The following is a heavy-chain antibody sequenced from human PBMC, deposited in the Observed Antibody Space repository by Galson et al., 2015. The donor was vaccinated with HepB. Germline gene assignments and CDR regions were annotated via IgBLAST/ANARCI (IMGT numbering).Heavy chain of an antibody. V-gene: IGHV3-7*01. CDR2: IKSDGSET. J-gene: IGHJ4*02. D-gene: IGHD6-13*01. CDR3: ARYRVAAGRHFDS. Sequence: SLSLSCAASGFTFSTFSMTWVRQAPGKGLEWVADIKSDGSETYYVDAVKGRFTISRDNAKNSLYLQMNSLRAEDTAVYYCARYRVAAGRHFDSWGQGTLVTVS. CDR1: GFTFSTFS.